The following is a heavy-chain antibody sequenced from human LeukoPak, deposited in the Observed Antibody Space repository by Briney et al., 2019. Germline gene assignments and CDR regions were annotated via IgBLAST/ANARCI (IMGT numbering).Heavy chain of an antibody. V-gene: IGHV4-34*01. Sequence: SETLSLTCAVYGGSFSGYYWSWIRQPPGKGLEWIGEINHSGSTNYNPSLKSRVTISVDTSKNQFSLKLSSVTAADTAVYYCARDLGYCSGGSCQGAFDIWGQGTMVTVSS. D-gene: IGHD2-15*01. CDR3: ARDLGYCSGGSCQGAFDI. CDR2: INHSGST. CDR1: GGSFSGYY. J-gene: IGHJ3*02.